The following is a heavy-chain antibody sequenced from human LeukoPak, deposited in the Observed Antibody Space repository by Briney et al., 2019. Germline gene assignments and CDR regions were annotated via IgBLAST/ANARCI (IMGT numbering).Heavy chain of an antibody. D-gene: IGHD6-13*01. Sequence: SQTLSLTCAISGDSVSSNSAAWNWLRQSPSRGLEWLGRTYYRSKRYNDYAVSVKSLITINPDTSKNQFSLQLNSVTPEDTAVYYCAREATIAAAYYDAFDIWGQGTMVTVSS. CDR1: GDSVSSNSAA. CDR2: TYYRSKRYN. V-gene: IGHV6-1*01. J-gene: IGHJ3*02. CDR3: AREATIAAAYYDAFDI.